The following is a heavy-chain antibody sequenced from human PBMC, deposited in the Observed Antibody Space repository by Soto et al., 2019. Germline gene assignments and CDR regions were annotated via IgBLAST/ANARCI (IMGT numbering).Heavy chain of an antibody. V-gene: IGHV3-11*06. J-gene: IGHJ4*02. CDR3: ARSYAGDYVDF. D-gene: IGHD3-16*01. CDR1: GFVFSDYY. CDR2: ISSISDST. Sequence: PGGSLRLSCAASGFVFSDYYMTWIRQAPGKGLEWVSYISSISDSTNYADSVKGRFTISRDDAKNSLYLQMSSLRAEDTAVYYCARSYAGDYVDFWGQGTLVTVSS.